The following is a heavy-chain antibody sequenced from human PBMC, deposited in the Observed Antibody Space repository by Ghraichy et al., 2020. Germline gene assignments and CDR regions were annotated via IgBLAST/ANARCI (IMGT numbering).Heavy chain of an antibody. CDR2: ISGSGGST. V-gene: IGHV3-23*01. CDR1: GFTFSSYA. CDR3: AKDLGGSYHNDY. Sequence: GGSLRLSCAASGFTFSSYAMSWVRQAPGKGLEWVSAISGSGGSTYYADSVKGRFTISRDNSKNTLYLQMNSLRAEYTAVYYCAKDLGGSYHNDYWGQGTLVTVSS. D-gene: IGHD1-26*01. J-gene: IGHJ4*02.